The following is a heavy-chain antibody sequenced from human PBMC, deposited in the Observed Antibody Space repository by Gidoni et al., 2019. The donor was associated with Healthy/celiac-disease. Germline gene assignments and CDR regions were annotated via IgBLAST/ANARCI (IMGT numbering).Heavy chain of an antibody. CDR2: ISSSSSTI. J-gene: IGHJ6*02. V-gene: IGHV3-48*02. CDR1: GFTFSSYS. D-gene: IGHD6-19*01. CDR3: ARVCRKQWLARTLHNIVSPKPTTISGMDV. Sequence: EVQLVESGGGLVQPGGSLRLSCAASGFTFSSYSMNWVRQAPGKGLEWVSYISSSSSTIYYAGSVKGRFTISRDNAKNSLYLQMNSLRDEDTAVYYCARVCRKQWLARTLHNIVSPKPTTISGMDVWGQGTTVTVSS.